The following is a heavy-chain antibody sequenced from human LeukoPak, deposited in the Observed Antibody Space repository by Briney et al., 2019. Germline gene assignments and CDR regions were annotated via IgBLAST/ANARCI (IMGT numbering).Heavy chain of an antibody. V-gene: IGHV4-38-2*01. D-gene: IGHD3-3*01. CDR2: IYHSGST. J-gene: IGHJ5*02. CDR1: GYSISSGYY. Sequence: SETLSLTCAVSGYSISSGYYWGWIRQPPGKGLEWIGSIYHSGSTYYNPSLKSRVTISVDTSKNQFSLKLSSVTAADTAVYYCARGYYDFWSGYYRPNWFDPWGQGTLVTVSS. CDR3: ARGYYDFWSGYYRPNWFDP.